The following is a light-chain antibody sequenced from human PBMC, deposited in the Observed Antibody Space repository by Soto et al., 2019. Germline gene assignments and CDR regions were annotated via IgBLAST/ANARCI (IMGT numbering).Light chain of an antibody. V-gene: IGKV3D-15*01. CDR3: QQYGSSGAT. Sequence: EIVMTQSPATLSVSPGERATLSCRASQSVSSALAWFQQKPGQAPRLLIYGASTRATGIPARFSGSGSGTEFTLTISRLEPEDFAVYYCQQYGSSGATFGQGTKVDIK. CDR1: QSVSSA. CDR2: GAS. J-gene: IGKJ1*01.